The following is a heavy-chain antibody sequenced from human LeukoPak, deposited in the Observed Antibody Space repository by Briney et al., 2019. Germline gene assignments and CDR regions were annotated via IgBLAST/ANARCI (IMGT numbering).Heavy chain of an antibody. CDR3: ARPSGIYFPFDY. V-gene: IGHV5-51*01. Sequence: GSLKISCKGSGYRFTSYWIAWVRQTPGKGLEWMGIVYPDDSDTRYSPAFQGQVTISADKSITTAYLHWSSLKASDTAVYYCARPSGIYFPFDYWGQGTLVAVSS. CDR1: GYRFTSYW. D-gene: IGHD1-26*01. CDR2: VYPDDSDT. J-gene: IGHJ4*02.